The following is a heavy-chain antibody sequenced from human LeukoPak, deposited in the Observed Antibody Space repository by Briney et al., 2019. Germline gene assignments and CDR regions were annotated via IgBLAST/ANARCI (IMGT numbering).Heavy chain of an antibody. V-gene: IGHV3-64D*06. D-gene: IGHD3-22*01. CDR1: GFTFSSYA. Sequence: GGSLRLSCSASGFTFSSYAMHWVRQAPGKGLEYVSAISSNGGSTYYADSVKGRFTISRDNSKNTLYLQMSSLRAEDTAVYYCAKATYYYDSSGYSYYFDYWGQGTLVTVSS. CDR3: AKATYYYDSSGYSYYFDY. J-gene: IGHJ4*02. CDR2: ISSNGGST.